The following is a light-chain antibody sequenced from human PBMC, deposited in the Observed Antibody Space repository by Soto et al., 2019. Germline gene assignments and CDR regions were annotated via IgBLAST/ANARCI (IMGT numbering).Light chain of an antibody. V-gene: IGLV2-8*01. J-gene: IGLJ1*01. CDR2: EVS. CDR3: ATWDDSLDVHV. Sequence: QSALTQPPSASGSPGQSVTISCTGTSSDVGGYNYVSWYQQHPGKAPKLMIYEVSKRPSGVPDRFSGSKSGTSASLAISGLQSEDEAHYYCATWDDSLDVHVFGTGTKLTVL. CDR1: SSDVGGYNY.